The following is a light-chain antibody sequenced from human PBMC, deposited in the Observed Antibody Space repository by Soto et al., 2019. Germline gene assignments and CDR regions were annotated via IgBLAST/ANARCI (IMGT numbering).Light chain of an antibody. CDR2: GSS. CDR1: QGVSRK. CDR3: QQYHTWPIT. V-gene: IGKV3-15*01. Sequence: EIVMTQSPATLSVAPGERVTLSCRASQGVSRKLAWYQHISGQAPRLLISGSSAGATGIPDRFSGSGSGTEFTLTISSLKSEDCAIYYCQQYHTWPITFGGGTKVEIK. J-gene: IGKJ4*01.